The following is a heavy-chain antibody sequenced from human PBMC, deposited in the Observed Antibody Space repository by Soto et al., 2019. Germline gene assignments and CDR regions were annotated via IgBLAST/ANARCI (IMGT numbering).Heavy chain of an antibody. CDR3: ARSWYYYDSQYYFDY. CDR1: GGTFSSYT. CDR2: IIPIFGTA. V-gene: IGHV1-69*13. D-gene: IGHD3-22*01. J-gene: IGHJ4*02. Sequence: GASVKVSCKASGGTFSSYTISWVRQAPGQGLEWMGRIIPIFGTANYAQKFQGRVTITADESTSTAYMELSSLRSEDTAVYYCARSWYYYDSQYYFDYWGQGTLVTVSS.